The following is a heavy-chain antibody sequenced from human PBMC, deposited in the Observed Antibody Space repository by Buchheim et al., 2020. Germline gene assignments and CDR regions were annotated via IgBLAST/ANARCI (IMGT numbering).Heavy chain of an antibody. CDR2: INPSGGST. D-gene: IGHD6-19*01. J-gene: IGHJ6*02. CDR3: ARDYSSGWLYGPGYYYYGMDV. Sequence: QVQLVQSGAEVKKPGASVKVSCKASGYTFTSYYMHWVRQAPGQGLEWMGIINPSGGSTSYAQKFRGRVTMTRDTSTSTVYMELSSLRSEDTAVYYCARDYSSGWLYGPGYYYYGMDVWGQGTT. V-gene: IGHV1-46*01. CDR1: GYTFTSYY.